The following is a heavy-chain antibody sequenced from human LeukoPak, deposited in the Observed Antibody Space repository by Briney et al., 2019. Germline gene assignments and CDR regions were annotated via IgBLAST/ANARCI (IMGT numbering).Heavy chain of an antibody. Sequence: GESLKISCKGSGYSFTNYWLGWVRQMPGKGLEWMGIIYPGDSDTTYSPSFQGQVTISADKSINTAYPQWSSLKASDTAMYYCARRLDYHDSSGYSDAFDIWGQGTMVTVSS. D-gene: IGHD3-22*01. J-gene: IGHJ3*02. CDR1: GYSFTNYW. V-gene: IGHV5-51*01. CDR3: ARRLDYHDSSGYSDAFDI. CDR2: IYPGDSDT.